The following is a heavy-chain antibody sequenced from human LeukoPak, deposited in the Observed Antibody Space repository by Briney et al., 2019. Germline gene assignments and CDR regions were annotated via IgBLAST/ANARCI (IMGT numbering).Heavy chain of an antibody. V-gene: IGHV3-53*01. CDR3: ASAEGISAPYF. CDR2: IYSGGST. D-gene: IGHD6-13*01. J-gene: IGHJ4*02. Sequence: GGSLRLSCAASGFTFSNYAMSWVRQAPGKGLEWVSVIYSGGSTYYADSVKGRFTISRDNSKNTLYLQMNSLRAEDTAVYYCASAEGISAPYFWGQGTLVTVSS. CDR1: GFTFSNYA.